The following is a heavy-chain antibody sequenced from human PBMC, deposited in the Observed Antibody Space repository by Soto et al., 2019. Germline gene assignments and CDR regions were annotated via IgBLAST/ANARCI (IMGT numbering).Heavy chain of an antibody. V-gene: IGHV1-2*02. J-gene: IGHJ4*02. CDR3: ARYLAKGGGSAGFDY. CDR2: INPNSGGT. Sequence: GASVKVSCKASGYTFTGYYMHWVRQAPGQGLEWMGWINPNSGGTKYPQKFQGRVTMTRDTSITTVYMSLTGLKPDDTAVYYCARYLAKGGGSAGFDYWGQGTLVTVSS. CDR1: GYTFTGYY. D-gene: IGHD2-15*01.